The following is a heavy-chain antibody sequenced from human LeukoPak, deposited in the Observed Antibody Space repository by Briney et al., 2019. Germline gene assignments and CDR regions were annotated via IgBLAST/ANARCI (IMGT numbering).Heavy chain of an antibody. Sequence: SETLSLTCTVSGGSISSYYWSWIRQPPGKGLEWIGYIYYSGSTNYNPSLKSQVTISVDTSKNQFSLKLSSVTAADTAVYYCARVAGIQYYFDYWGQGTLVTVSS. CDR3: ARVAGIQYYFDY. V-gene: IGHV4-59*08. CDR2: IYYSGST. J-gene: IGHJ4*02. CDR1: GGSISSYY. D-gene: IGHD6-19*01.